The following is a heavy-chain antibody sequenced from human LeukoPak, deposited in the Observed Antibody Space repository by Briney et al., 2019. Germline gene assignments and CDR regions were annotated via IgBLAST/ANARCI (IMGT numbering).Heavy chain of an antibody. J-gene: IGHJ1*01. Sequence: ASVKVSCKVSGYTLTELSMHWVRQAPGKGLEWMGGFDPEDGETIYAQKFQGRVTMTEDTSTDTAYMELSSLRSEDTAMYYCATDRGRFGNPEYFQHWGQGTLVTVSS. D-gene: IGHD3-3*01. V-gene: IGHV1-24*01. CDR2: FDPEDGET. CDR1: GYTLTELS. CDR3: ATDRGRFGNPEYFQH.